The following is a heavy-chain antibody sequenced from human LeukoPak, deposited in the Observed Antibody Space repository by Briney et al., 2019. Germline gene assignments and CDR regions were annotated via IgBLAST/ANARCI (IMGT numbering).Heavy chain of an antibody. D-gene: IGHD3-3*01. J-gene: IGHJ5*02. V-gene: IGHV4-39*01. CDR1: GGSISSSSYY. CDR2: IYYSGST. Sequence: SETLSLTCTVSGGSISSSSYYWGWIRQPPGKGLEWIGSIYYSGSTYYNPSLKSRVTISVDTSKNQFSLKLSSVTAADTAVYYCARLSYDLWSGHYLGLAGFDHWGQGTLVTVSS. CDR3: ARLSYDLWSGHYLGLAGFDH.